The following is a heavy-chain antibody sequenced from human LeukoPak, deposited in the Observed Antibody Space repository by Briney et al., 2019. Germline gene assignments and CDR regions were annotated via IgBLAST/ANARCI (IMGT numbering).Heavy chain of an antibody. V-gene: IGHV4-34*01. CDR2: INHSGST. J-gene: IGHJ1*01. CDR3: ARVRWGYDSSVYFQH. D-gene: IGHD3-22*01. Sequence: PSETLSLTCAVYGGSFRGYYWSWIRQPPGKGLEWIGEINHSGSTNYNPSLKGRVTISVDTSKNQFSLKLSSVTAADTAVYYCARVRWGYDSSVYFQHWGQGTLVTVSS. CDR1: GGSFRGYY.